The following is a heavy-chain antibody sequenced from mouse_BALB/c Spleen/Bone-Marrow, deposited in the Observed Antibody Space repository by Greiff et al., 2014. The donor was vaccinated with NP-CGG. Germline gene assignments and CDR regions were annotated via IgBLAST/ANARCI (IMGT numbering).Heavy chain of an antibody. D-gene: IGHD2-14*01. V-gene: IGHV14-3*02. CDR1: GFNIKDTY. J-gene: IGHJ3*01. Sequence: VQLQQSGAELVKPGASVKLSCTASGFNIKDTYMHWVKQRPEQGLEWIGRIDPANGNTKYDPKFQGKATITADTSSNTAYLRLSSLTSEDTAVYYCAAYYRYLAWFAYWGQGTLVPVSA. CDR2: IDPANGNT. CDR3: AAYYRYLAWFAY.